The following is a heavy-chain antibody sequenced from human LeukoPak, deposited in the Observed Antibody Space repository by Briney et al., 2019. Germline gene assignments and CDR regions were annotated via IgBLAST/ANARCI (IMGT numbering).Heavy chain of an antibody. CDR2: IRSKAYGNTA. J-gene: IGHJ4*02. D-gene: IGHD1-1*01. Sequence: GGSLRLSCAASGFTFSSYAMSWIRQAPGKGLEWVGFIRSKAYGNTADYAASVKGRFTISRDDSKAIAYLQMNSLKTEDTAVYHCTRDRGAYNLYDYWGQGTLVTVSS. V-gene: IGHV3-49*03. CDR1: GFTFSSYA. CDR3: TRDRGAYNLYDY.